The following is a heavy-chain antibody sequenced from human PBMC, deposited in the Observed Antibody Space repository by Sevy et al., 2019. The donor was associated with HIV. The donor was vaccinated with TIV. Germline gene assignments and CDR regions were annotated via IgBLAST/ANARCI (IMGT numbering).Heavy chain of an antibody. Sequence: GGSLRLSCAASGFTFSSNWMSWLRQAPGKGLEWVANIKQDGSEKYYVDSVKGRFTISRDNAKNSLYLQMNSLRAEDTAVYCCARGYDYFDYWGQGTLVTVSS. CDR2: IKQDGSEK. J-gene: IGHJ4*02. V-gene: IGHV3-7*03. CDR3: ARGYDYFDY. D-gene: IGHD1-1*01. CDR1: GFTFSSNW.